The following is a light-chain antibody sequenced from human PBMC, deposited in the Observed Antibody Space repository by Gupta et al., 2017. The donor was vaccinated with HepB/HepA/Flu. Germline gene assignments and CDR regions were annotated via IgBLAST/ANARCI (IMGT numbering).Light chain of an antibody. Sequence: EIVLTQSPGTLSLSPRERATLSCRASQSVRSRYLAWYQQKPGQAPRLLIYDASSRATGIPDRFSGSGSGTDFTLTISRLEPEDFAVYYCQHYGTSLCSFGQGTTLEIK. CDR1: QSVRSRY. V-gene: IGKV3-20*01. CDR2: DAS. J-gene: IGKJ2*04. CDR3: QHYGTSLCS.